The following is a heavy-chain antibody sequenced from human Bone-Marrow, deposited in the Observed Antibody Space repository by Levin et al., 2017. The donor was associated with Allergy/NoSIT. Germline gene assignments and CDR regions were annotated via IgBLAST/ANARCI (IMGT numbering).Heavy chain of an antibody. CDR3: ARNKRDGYNYLLWTFDY. J-gene: IGHJ4*02. V-gene: IGHV3-7*01. Sequence: GESLKISCAASGFTFSSYWMSWVRQAPGKGLEWVANIKQDGSEKYYVDSVEGRFTISRDNAKNSLYLQMNSLRAEDTVVYYCARNKRDGYNYLLWTFDYWGQGTLVTVSS. CDR1: GFTFSSYW. D-gene: IGHD5-24*01. CDR2: IKQDGSEK.